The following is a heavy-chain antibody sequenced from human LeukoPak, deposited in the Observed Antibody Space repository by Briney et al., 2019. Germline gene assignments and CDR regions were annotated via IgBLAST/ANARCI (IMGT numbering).Heavy chain of an antibody. D-gene: IGHD4-23*01. V-gene: IGHV4-61*02. CDR2: IYTSGST. Sequence: SQTLSLTCTVSGGSIRSGSYYWSWIRQPAGKGLEWIGRIYTSGSTNYNPSLKSRVTISVDTSKNQFSLKLSSVTAADTAVYYCARDLYDYGGHYFDYWGQGTLVTVSS. CDR1: GGSIRSGSYY. CDR3: ARDLYDYGGHYFDY. J-gene: IGHJ4*02.